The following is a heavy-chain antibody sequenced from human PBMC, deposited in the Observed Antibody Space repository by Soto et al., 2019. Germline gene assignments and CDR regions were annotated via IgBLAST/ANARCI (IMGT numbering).Heavy chain of an antibody. J-gene: IGHJ4*02. CDR1: GFTFSSYG. V-gene: IGHV3-30*18. D-gene: IGHD5-18*01. Sequence: GGSLRLSCAASGFTFSSYGMHWVRQAPGKGLEWVAVISYDGSNKYYADSVKGRFTISRDNSKNTLYLQMNSLRAEDTAVYYCAKNLFSYGSRDYFDYWGQGTLVTVSS. CDR2: ISYDGSNK. CDR3: AKNLFSYGSRDYFDY.